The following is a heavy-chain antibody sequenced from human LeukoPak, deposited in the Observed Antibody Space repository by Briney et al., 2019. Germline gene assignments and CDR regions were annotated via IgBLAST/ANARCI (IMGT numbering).Heavy chain of an antibody. CDR2: IFDDGRT. J-gene: IGHJ6*02. Sequence: PSETLSLTCSVSGGSLSNYYWSWIRQPPGKGLEWIAYIFDDGRTNYNPSLKSRVTISVDTSKNQFSLKLGSLTAADTAVYYCAKGGYPGFFPYYGMDVWGQGTTVTVSS. D-gene: IGHD3-16*01. V-gene: IGHV4-59*08. CDR1: GGSLSNYY. CDR3: AKGGYPGFFPYYGMDV.